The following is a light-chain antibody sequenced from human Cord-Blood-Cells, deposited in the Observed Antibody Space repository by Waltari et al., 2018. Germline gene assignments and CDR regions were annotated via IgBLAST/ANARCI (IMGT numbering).Light chain of an antibody. Sequence: DIQMTQSPSSLSASVGDRVTITCRASQSISSYLNWYQQKPGKAPKLLIYAASSLQSGVPSRFSGSGAGTDFTLTIGSLQPEDFATYYCQQSYSTPLFTFDPGTKVDIK. CDR3: QQSYSTPLFT. V-gene: IGKV1-39*01. CDR1: QSISSY. CDR2: AAS. J-gene: IGKJ3*01.